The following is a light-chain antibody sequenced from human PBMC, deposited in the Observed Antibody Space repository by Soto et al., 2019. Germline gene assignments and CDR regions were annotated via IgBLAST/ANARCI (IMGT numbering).Light chain of an antibody. J-gene: IGKJ4*01. Sequence: DIPLAQSPSSLSAWLSDRSRIXSQPSQSISSYLNWYQQKPGKAPKLLIYAASSLQSGVPSRFSGSGSGTDFTLTISSLQPEDFATYYCQQVKNYPLTFGGGTKVDI. V-gene: IGKV1-39*01. CDR3: QQVKNYPLT. CDR1: QSISSY. CDR2: AAS.